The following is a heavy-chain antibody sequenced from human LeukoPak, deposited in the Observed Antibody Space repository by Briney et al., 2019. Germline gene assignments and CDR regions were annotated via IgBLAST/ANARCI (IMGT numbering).Heavy chain of an antibody. V-gene: IGHV1-46*01. Sequence: ASVKVSCKAFGYTFTSYYMHWVRQAPGRGLEWMGIINPSGGSTSYAQKFQGRVTMTRDMSTSTVYMELSSLRSEDTAVYYCARDLKELWFGELQVLLPPTSGWFDPWGQGTLVTVSS. CDR1: GYTFTSYY. D-gene: IGHD3-10*01. CDR3: ARDLKELWFGELQVLLPPTSGWFDP. J-gene: IGHJ5*02. CDR2: INPSGGST.